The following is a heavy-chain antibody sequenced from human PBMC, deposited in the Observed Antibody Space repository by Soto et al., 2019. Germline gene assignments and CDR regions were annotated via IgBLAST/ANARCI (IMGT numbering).Heavy chain of an antibody. J-gene: IGHJ4*02. V-gene: IGHV4-59*08. Sequence: QVQLQESGPGLVKPSETLSLTCIVSGGSISNYYWSWIRQPPGKGLEWIWYIYYSGSTNYNPSLTRRSTISVDMPKNQFSLKLSSVTAADTAVYFCARHRYSYGVYYFDYWGQGTLVTVSS. CDR3: ARHRYSYGVYYFDY. CDR2: IYYSGST. CDR1: GGSISNYY. D-gene: IGHD5-18*01.